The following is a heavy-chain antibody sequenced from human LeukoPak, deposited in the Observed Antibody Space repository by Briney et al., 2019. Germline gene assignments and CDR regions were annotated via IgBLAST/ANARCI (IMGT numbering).Heavy chain of an antibody. CDR3: AMALDY. Sequence: GGTLRLSCVASGFTFSNYLMNWVRQAPGKGLEWVSGISHSGSSIYYADSVKGRFTISRDNSKSTLYLQMARLRVEDTAVYYCAMALDYCGQGTLVTVSS. V-gene: IGHV3-23*01. CDR2: ISHSGSSI. CDR1: GFTFSNYL. J-gene: IGHJ4*02. D-gene: IGHD5-24*01.